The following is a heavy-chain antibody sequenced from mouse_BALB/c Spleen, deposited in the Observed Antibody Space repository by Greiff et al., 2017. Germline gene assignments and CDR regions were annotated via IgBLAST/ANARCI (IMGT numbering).Heavy chain of an antibody. J-gene: IGHJ2*01. CDR3: ARDIGKTGFDY. CDR1: GFTFTDYY. CDR2: IRNKANGYTT. D-gene: IGHD4-1*01. V-gene: IGHV7-3*02. Sequence: EVMLVESGGGLVPPGGSLRLSCATSGFTFTDYYMSWVRQPPGKALEWLGFIRNKANGYTTEYSASVKGRFTISRDNSQSILYLQMNTLRAEDSATYYCARDIGKTGFDYWGQGTTLTVSS.